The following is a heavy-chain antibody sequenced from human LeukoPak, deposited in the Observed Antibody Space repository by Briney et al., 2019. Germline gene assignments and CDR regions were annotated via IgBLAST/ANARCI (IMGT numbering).Heavy chain of an antibody. CDR1: GFPFSNYN. V-gene: IGHV3-48*02. CDR2: ISRSSSSM. CDR3: ARGATVTSPFAY. J-gene: IGHJ4*02. D-gene: IGHD4-17*01. Sequence: PGGSLRLSCAASGFPFSNYNMNWVRQAPGKGLEWVSYISRSSSSMYYADSVKGRFTISRDNAKNSLYLQMNSLRDEDTAVYYCARGATVTSPFAYCGQGTLVTVSS.